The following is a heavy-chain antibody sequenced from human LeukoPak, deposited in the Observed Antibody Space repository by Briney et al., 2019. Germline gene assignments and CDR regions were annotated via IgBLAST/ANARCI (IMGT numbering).Heavy chain of an antibody. V-gene: IGHV4-38-2*02. Sequence: SETLSITCTVSGYSISSGYYWGWIRQPPGKGLEWIRSIYHSGSTYYNPSLKSRVTISVDTSKNQFSLKLSSVTPADTAVYYCARGGYYGSGNDFRFDPWGQGTLVTVSS. D-gene: IGHD3-10*01. CDR1: GYSISSGYY. J-gene: IGHJ5*02. CDR3: ARGGYYGSGNDFRFDP. CDR2: IYHSGST.